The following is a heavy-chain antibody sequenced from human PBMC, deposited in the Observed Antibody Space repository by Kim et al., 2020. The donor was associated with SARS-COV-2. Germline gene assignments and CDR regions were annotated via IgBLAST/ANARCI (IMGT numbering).Heavy chain of an antibody. Sequence: GGSLRLSCAASGFTFSSYGMHWVRQAPGKGLEWVAVISYDGSNKYYADSVKGRFTISRDNSKNTLYLQMNSLRAEDTAVYYCATGLAYCGGDCHDAFDIWGQGTMVTVSS. CDR2: ISYDGSNK. CDR3: ATGLAYCGGDCHDAFDI. J-gene: IGHJ3*02. D-gene: IGHD2-21*02. CDR1: GFTFSSYG. V-gene: IGHV3-30*03.